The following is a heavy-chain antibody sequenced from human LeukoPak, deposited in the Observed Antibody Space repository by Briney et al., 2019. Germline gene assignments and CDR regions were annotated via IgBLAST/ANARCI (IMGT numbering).Heavy chain of an antibody. CDR2: INHSGSN. V-gene: IGHV4-34*01. D-gene: IGHD2-2*01. Sequence: SETLSLTCAVYGGSFSGYYWSWIRQPPGKGLEWIGEINHSGSNNYNPSLKSRVTISVDTSKNQFSLKLSSVTAADTAVYYCARARIGGIVVVPAARDAFDIWGQGTMVTVSS. J-gene: IGHJ3*02. CDR1: GGSFSGYY. CDR3: ARARIGGIVVVPAARDAFDI.